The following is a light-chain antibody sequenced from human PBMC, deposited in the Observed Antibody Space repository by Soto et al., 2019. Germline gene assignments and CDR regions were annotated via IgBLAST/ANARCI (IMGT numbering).Light chain of an antibody. J-gene: IGLJ1*01. CDR2: DVS. V-gene: IGLV2-14*01. CDR3: SSYTVSRTYV. CDR1: SSDVGAHNF. Sequence: QSALTQPASVSGSPRQSIAISCTGTSSDVGAHNFVSWYQQYPGKAPKLIIYDVSNRPSGVSNRFSGSKSGNTASLTISGLQAEDEADYYCSSYTVSRTYVFGTGTKVTVL.